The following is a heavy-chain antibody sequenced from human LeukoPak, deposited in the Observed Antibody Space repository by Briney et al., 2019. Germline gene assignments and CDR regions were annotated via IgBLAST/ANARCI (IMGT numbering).Heavy chain of an antibody. CDR3: ASTPPPSSTSSWFDP. CDR2: IYTRGST. CDR1: GGSISSYY. V-gene: IGHV4-4*07. D-gene: IGHD5/OR15-5a*01. J-gene: IGHJ5*02. Sequence: SSETLSLTCTVSGGSISSYYWSWIRQPAGKGLEWIGRIYTRGSTNYNPSLKSRVTMSVDTSKNQFSLKLSSVTAADTAVYYCASTPPPSSTSSWFDPWGQGTLVTVSS.